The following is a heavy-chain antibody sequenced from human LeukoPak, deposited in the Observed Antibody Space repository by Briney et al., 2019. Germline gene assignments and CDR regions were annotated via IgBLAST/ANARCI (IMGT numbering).Heavy chain of an antibody. V-gene: IGHV3-30*04. CDR2: ISYDGSNK. CDR3: ALIRGSCWYFHY. J-gene: IGHJ4*02. D-gene: IGHD6-19*01. Sequence: PGGSLRLSCAASGFIFSNYAMHWVRQAPGKGLEWVAVISYDGSNKYAVSVKGRFTISRDNSKNKLYLEMNSLRPEDTAVYYCALIRGSCWYFHYWGQGTLVTVSS. CDR1: GFIFSNYA.